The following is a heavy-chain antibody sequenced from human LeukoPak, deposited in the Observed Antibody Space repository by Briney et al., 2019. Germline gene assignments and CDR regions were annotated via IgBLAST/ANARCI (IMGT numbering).Heavy chain of an antibody. CDR3: ARDSLGDLYFDY. Sequence: GGSLRLSCAASGFTFSSYWMSWVRQAPGKGLEWVANIMPDGSEKYYVDSVKGRFTISRDNAKNSLYLQMNSLRAEDTAVYYCARDSLGDLYFDYWGQGTLVTVSS. J-gene: IGHJ4*02. CDR1: GFTFSSYW. V-gene: IGHV3-7*03. CDR2: IMPDGSEK. D-gene: IGHD4-17*01.